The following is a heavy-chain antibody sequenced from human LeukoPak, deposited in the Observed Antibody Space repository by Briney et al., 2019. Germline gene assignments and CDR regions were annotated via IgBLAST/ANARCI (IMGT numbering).Heavy chain of an antibody. J-gene: IGHJ4*02. CDR2: INFSGSP. CDR1: GDSITTNSYY. V-gene: IGHV4-4*07. CDR3: ARERYFDSTDNFFELGC. Sequence: PSETLSLTCTVSGDSITTNSYYWNWIRQPAGKGLEWIGRINFSGSPNYNSSLKSRVTMSVDTSKNHFSLKLSSVTAADTAVYYCARERYFDSTDNFFELGCWGPGTLVTVSS. D-gene: IGHD3-22*01.